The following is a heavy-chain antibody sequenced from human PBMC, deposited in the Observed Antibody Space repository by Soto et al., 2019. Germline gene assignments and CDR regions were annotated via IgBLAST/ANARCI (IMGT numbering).Heavy chain of an antibody. D-gene: IGHD3-16*01. CDR1: DFTFRNYL. Sequence: YLRLSCANSDFTFRNYLMNLVRQAPGKGLEWVANIKPDGSATNYVDSVKGRFTISRDNVRNSVSLQMNSLRVEDTAVYFCFGGNGGPQWGQGTLVTVSS. CDR3: FGGNGGPQ. CDR2: IKPDGSAT. V-gene: IGHV3-7*03. J-gene: IGHJ4*02.